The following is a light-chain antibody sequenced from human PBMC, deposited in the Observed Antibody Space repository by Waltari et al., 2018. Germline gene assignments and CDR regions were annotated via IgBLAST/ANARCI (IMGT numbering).Light chain of an antibody. CDR3: QQYNNWPPGT. V-gene: IGKV3D-15*01. CDR1: PSSGSS. Sequence: ETVVTQSPGTLSVSPGDRATLSCRTSPSSGSSLAWNHQKPGQPPRLLIYHASTRATGIPARFSGSGSETEFTLSISSLQSEDSAVYYCQQYNNWPPGTFGQGTRVEV. J-gene: IGKJ1*01. CDR2: HAS.